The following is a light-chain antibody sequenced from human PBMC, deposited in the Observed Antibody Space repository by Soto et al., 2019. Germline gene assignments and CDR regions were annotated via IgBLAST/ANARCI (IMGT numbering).Light chain of an antibody. CDR1: QSLVDSDGNTY. V-gene: IGKV2-30*01. Sequence: DVVLTQSPLSLPVTLGQPASISCRSSQSLVDSDGNTYLNWYQQRPGQSPRRLIYKVSNRDSGVPDRFSGSGSGTDFTLQISRVEAEDVGVYYCMQGTHWIRTFGQGTKVEIK. CDR2: KVS. J-gene: IGKJ1*01. CDR3: MQGTHWIRT.